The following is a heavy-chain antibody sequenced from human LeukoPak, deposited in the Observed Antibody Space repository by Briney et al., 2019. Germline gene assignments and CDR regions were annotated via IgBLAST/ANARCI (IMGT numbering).Heavy chain of an antibody. CDR2: INTNTGNP. V-gene: IGHV7-4-1*02. D-gene: IGHD4-17*01. Sequence: GASVKVSCKASGYTLTGYYIHWVRQAPGQGLEWMGWINTNTGNPTYAQGFTGRFVFSLDTSVSTAYLQISSLKAEDTAVYYCARESDYGPDYWGQGTLVTVSS. J-gene: IGHJ4*02. CDR3: ARESDYGPDY. CDR1: GYTLTGYY.